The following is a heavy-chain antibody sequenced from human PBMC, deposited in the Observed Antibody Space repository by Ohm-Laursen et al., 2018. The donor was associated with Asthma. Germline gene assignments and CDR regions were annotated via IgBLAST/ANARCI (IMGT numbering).Heavy chain of an antibody. CDR1: GASIISSRYF. J-gene: IGHJ4*02. D-gene: IGHD4-11*01. V-gene: IGHV4-39*01. CDR3: ASLPTDYSIDF. Sequence: DTLSLTCTVSGASIISSRYFWGWFRQSPGKGLEWIGTIHYSGSTNYNPSLRGRVIMFVDTSRNQFSLQWHSVTAPDTAVYYCASLPTDYSIDFWGQGTLVTVSS. CDR2: IHYSGST.